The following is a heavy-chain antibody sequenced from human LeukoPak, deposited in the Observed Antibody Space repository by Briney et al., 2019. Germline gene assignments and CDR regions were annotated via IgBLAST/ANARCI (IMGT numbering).Heavy chain of an antibody. J-gene: IGHJ4*02. CDR2: INPNSGGT. CDR1: GYTFTGYY. V-gene: IGHV1-2*02. D-gene: IGHD3-9*01. Sequence: ASVKVSCKASGYTFTGYYMHWVRQAPGQGLEWMGWINPNSGGTNYAQKFQGRVTMTRDTSISTAYMELSRLRSDDTAVYYCARDINVYYDILTGYYSVDYWGQGTLVTVSS. CDR3: ARDINVYYDILTGYYSVDY.